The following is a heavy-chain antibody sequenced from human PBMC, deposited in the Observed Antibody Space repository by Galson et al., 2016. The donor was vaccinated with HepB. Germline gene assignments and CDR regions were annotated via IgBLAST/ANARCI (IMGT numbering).Heavy chain of an antibody. CDR1: GYTFTSFG. Sequence: SVKVSCRASGYTFTSFGFSWVRQAPGQGLEWLGWISAYNGNARYAKNLQGRVTMTTDTSTNIAYMELRSLAPDDTAVYFCARDRGAREPFDYWGQGTLVTVSS. CDR3: ARDRGAREPFDY. V-gene: IGHV1-18*04. CDR2: ISAYNGNA. D-gene: IGHD1-14*01. J-gene: IGHJ4*02.